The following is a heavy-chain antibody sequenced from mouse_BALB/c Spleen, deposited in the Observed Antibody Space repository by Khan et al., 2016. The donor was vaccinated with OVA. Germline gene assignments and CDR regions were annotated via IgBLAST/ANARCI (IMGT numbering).Heavy chain of an antibody. V-gene: IGHV7-3*02. CDR2: IANKADDYRT. CDR3: ARDQVGSYFDY. CDR1: GFTFTDYY. Sequence: EVELVESGGGLVQPGGSLRLSCATSGFTFTDYYMTWVRQPPGEALEWLGFIANKADDYRTAYSASVRGRFTISRDDSQNIIYRQMTTLRAEDSATDYGARDQVGSYFDYWGQGTTLTVSS. J-gene: IGHJ2*01. D-gene: IGHD4-1*02.